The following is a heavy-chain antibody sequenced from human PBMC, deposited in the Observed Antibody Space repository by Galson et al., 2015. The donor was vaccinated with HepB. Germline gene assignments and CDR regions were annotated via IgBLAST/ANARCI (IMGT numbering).Heavy chain of an antibody. Sequence: SETLSLTCAVYGGSFSGYYWSWIRQPPGKGLEWIGEINHSGSTNYNPSLKSRVTISVDTSKNQFSLKLSSVTAADTAVYYCARESLGSQQLVHWGQGTLVTVSS. D-gene: IGHD6-13*01. CDR2: INHSGST. CDR1: GGSFSGYY. V-gene: IGHV4-34*01. CDR3: ARESLGSQQLVH. J-gene: IGHJ4*02.